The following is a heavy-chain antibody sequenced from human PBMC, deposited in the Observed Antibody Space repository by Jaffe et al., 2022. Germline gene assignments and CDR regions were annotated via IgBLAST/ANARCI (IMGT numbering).Heavy chain of an antibody. D-gene: IGHD3-9*01. CDR1: GGSISSGSYY. Sequence: QVQLQESGPGLVKPSQTLSLTCTVSGGSISSGSYYWSWIRQPAGKGLEWIGRIYTSGSTNYNPSLKSRVTISVDTSKNQFSLKLSSVTAADTAVYYCARDILTGYWQDQSDAFDIWGQGTMVTVSS. CDR2: IYTSGST. J-gene: IGHJ3*02. CDR3: ARDILTGYWQDQSDAFDI. V-gene: IGHV4-61*02.